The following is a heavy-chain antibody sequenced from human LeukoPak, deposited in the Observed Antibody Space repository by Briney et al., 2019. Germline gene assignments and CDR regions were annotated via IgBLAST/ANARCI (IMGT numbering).Heavy chain of an antibody. CDR3: ARGRIVVGNFDY. CDR1: GGSISSYY. J-gene: IGHJ4*02. CDR2: IYYSGST. Sequence: SETLSLTCTVSGGSISSYYWSWIRQPPGKGLEWIGYIYYSGSTNYNPSLKSRVTISVDTSKNQFSLKLSSVTAADTAVYYCARGRIVVGNFDYWGQGTLVTVSS. V-gene: IGHV4-59*01. D-gene: IGHD2-21*01.